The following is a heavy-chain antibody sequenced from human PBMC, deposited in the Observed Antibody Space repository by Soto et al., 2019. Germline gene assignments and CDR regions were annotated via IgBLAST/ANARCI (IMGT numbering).Heavy chain of an antibody. V-gene: IGHV4-30-4*01. D-gene: IGHD5-12*01. CDR2: IYYSGST. CDR1: GGSISSGDYY. J-gene: IGHJ5*02. CDR3: AREPGGYSWFYP. Sequence: PSETLSLTCTVSGGSISSGDYYWSWIRQPPGKGLEWIGYIYYSGSTYYNPSLKSRVTISVDTSKNQFSLKLSSVTAADTAVYDGAREPGGYSWFYPWGRGTLVPVAS.